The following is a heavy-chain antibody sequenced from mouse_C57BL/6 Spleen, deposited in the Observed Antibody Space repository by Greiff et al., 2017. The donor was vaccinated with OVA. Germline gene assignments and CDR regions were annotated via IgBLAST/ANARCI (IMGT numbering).Heavy chain of an antibody. CDR2: ISGGGGNT. J-gene: IGHJ4*01. CDR1: GFTFSSYT. Sequence: EVNLVESGGGLVKPGGSLKLSCAASGFTFSSYTMSWVRQTPEKRLEWVATISGGGGNTYYPDSVKGRFTISRDNAKNTLYLQMSSLRSEDTALYYCARQRSDYAMDYWGQGTSVTVSS. CDR3: ARQRSDYAMDY. V-gene: IGHV5-9*01.